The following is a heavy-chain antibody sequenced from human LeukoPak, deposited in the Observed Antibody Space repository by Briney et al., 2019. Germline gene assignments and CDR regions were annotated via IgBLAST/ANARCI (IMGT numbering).Heavy chain of an antibody. Sequence: SETLSLTCTVSGGSISSNSYYWGWIRQPPGKGLEWIGSIYYSGSTYYNPSLKSRVTISVDTSKNQFSLKLSSVTAADTAVYYCARGNKGASFPVTTYYYGMDVWGQGTTVTVSS. J-gene: IGHJ6*02. V-gene: IGHV4-39*07. D-gene: IGHD4-17*01. CDR2: IYYSGST. CDR1: GGSISSNSYY. CDR3: ARGNKGASFPVTTYYYGMDV.